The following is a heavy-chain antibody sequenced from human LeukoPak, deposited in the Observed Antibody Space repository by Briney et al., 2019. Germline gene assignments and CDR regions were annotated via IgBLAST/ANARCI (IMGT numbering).Heavy chain of an antibody. V-gene: IGHV4-59*01. CDR1: GGSISIYY. Sequence: SETLSLTCTVSGGSISIYYWSWIRQPPGKGLEWIGNIYNSGSTNYHPSLKSRVTISLGTSKNQFSLKLSSVTAADTAVYYCARANRYAGGDRHFDYWGQGTLVTVSS. CDR3: ARANRYAGGDRHFDY. J-gene: IGHJ4*02. CDR2: IYNSGST. D-gene: IGHD1-14*01.